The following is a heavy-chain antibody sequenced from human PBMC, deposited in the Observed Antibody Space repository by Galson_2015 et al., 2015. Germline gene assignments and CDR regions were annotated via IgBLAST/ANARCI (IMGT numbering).Heavy chain of an antibody. CDR2: IKEDGSKT. CDR3: ARIGYSSTSFDY. CDR1: GFTFSSYW. V-gene: IGHV3-7*01. J-gene: IGHJ4*02. Sequence: SLRLSCAASGFTFSSYWMSWVRQAPGKGLEWVANIKEDGSKTYYVDSVKGRFTISRDNAKNSLYLQMNSLRAEDTAVYYCARIGYSSTSFDYWGQGTLVTDSS. D-gene: IGHD6-13*01.